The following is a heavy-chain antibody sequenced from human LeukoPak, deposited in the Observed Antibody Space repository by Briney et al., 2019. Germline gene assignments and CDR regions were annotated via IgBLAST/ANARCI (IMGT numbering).Heavy chain of an antibody. V-gene: IGHV1-18*01. D-gene: IGHD6-6*01. CDR1: GYTFTNHG. CDR2: ITPYNGYT. Sequence: GASVNVSCKASGYTFTNHGIHWVRQAPGQGFEWMGWITPYNGYTNYALKFQDRVTMTTDTSTSTVYMELRSLISDDTAVYYCARGLRIAARGGSYYFDYWGQGTLVTVSS. CDR3: ARGLRIAARGGSYYFDY. J-gene: IGHJ4*02.